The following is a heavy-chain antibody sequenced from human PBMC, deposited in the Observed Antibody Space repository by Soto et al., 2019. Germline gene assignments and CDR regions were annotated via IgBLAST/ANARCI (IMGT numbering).Heavy chain of an antibody. Sequence: SQTLSLTCTVSGGSISSYYWSWIRQPPWKGLEWIGYIYYSGSTNYNPSLKSRVTISVDTSKNQFSLKLSSVTAADTAMYYCARFNWGHFDYWGQGTLVTVSS. CDR2: IYYSGST. V-gene: IGHV4-59*08. J-gene: IGHJ4*02. D-gene: IGHD7-27*01. CDR1: GGSISSYY. CDR3: ARFNWGHFDY.